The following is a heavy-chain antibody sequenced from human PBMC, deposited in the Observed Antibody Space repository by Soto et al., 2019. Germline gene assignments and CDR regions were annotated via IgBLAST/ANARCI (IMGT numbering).Heavy chain of an antibody. J-gene: IGHJ3*02. V-gene: IGHV3-30*18. Sequence: GGSLRLSCAASGFTFSSYGMHWVRQAPGKGLEWVAVISYDGSNKYYADSVKGRFTISRDNSKNTLYLQMNSLRAEDTAVYYCENTTTLTVVPSGAFDIWGQGTMVTVSS. D-gene: IGHD3-22*01. CDR1: GFTFSSYG. CDR2: ISYDGSNK. CDR3: ENTTTLTVVPSGAFDI.